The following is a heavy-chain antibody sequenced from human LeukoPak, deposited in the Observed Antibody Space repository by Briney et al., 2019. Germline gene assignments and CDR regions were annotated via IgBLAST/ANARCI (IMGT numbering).Heavy chain of an antibody. V-gene: IGHV4-59*01. D-gene: IGHD3-22*01. CDR3: ARVYDSSGYYYMDV. CDR2: IYYSGST. J-gene: IGHJ6*03. Sequence: PSETLSLTCTVSVGTISSYYWSWIRQPPGKGLEWIGYIYYSGSTNYNPSLKSRVTISVDTSKNQFSLKLRSVTAADTAVYYCARVYDSSGYYYMDVWGKGTTVTVSS. CDR1: VGTISSYY.